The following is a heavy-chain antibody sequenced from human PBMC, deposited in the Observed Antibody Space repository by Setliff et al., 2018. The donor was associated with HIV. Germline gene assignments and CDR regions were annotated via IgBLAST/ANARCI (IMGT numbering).Heavy chain of an antibody. CDR2: IYYSGST. J-gene: IGHJ4*02. CDR1: GVSITTDGYY. CDR3: ARVPLSSPSRPGGYFDY. Sequence: SETLSLTCSVSGVSITTDGYYWSWIRHYPGKGLEWIGYIYYSGSTYYNPSLKSRVTISVDTSKNQFSLKLNSVTAADTAVYYCARVPLSSPSRPGGYFDYWGQGTLVTVSS. V-gene: IGHV4-31*03. D-gene: IGHD3-16*01.